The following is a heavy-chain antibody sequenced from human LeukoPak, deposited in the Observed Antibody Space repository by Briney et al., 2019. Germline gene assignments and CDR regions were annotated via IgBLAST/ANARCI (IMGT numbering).Heavy chain of an antibody. D-gene: IGHD3-9*01. CDR1: GFTLTDFY. CDR2: ISSSSSAI. J-gene: IGHJ4*02. V-gene: IGHV3-11*04. CDR3: ARGALRYSDY. Sequence: GGSPRLSCAASGFTLTDFYISWIRQAPGEGLEWVSSISSSSSAIYYAASVKGRFTISRDNAKNSLYLQMNSLRDEDTAVYYCARGALRYSDYWGQGTLVTVSS.